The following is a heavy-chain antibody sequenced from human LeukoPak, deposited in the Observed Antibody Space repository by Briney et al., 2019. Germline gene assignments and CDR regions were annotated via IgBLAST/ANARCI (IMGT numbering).Heavy chain of an antibody. CDR1: GFTVSNNY. CDR2: IDSGGST. D-gene: IGHD3-10*01. V-gene: IGHV3-53*01. Sequence: GGSLRLSCRASGFTVSNNYMSWVRQAPGKGLECVSVIDSGGSTYYGDSVKGRFTISRDNSKNMLYLQMNSLRAEDTAVYYCARDPFTGADFWGQGILVTVSS. CDR3: ARDPFTGADF. J-gene: IGHJ4*02.